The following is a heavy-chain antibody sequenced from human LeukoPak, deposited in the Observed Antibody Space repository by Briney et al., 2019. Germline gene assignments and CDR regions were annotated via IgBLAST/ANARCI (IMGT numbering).Heavy chain of an antibody. D-gene: IGHD5-24*01. CDR1: GGSISSYY. J-gene: IGHJ3*01. Sequence: SETLSLTCTVSGGSISSYYWSWIRQPAGKGLEWIGRIYTSGSTNYNPSLKSRVTLSIDTSKSQLSFQLTSVTAADTAVYYCAREKSPERKTWLQLGAFDVWGQGTVVTVSS. CDR3: AREKSPERKTWLQLGAFDV. CDR2: IYTSGST. V-gene: IGHV4-4*07.